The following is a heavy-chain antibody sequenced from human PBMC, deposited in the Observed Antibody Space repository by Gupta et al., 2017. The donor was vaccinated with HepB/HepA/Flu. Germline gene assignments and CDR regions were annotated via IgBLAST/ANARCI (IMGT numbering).Heavy chain of an antibody. CDR1: GLPLTGPA. J-gene: IGHJ6*03. D-gene: IGHD3-3*02. CDR2: IGSDMRT. Sequence: EVHLLQSGGGLVQPGVSLRLSCAASGLPLTGPAMSWVRQAPGKGLEWVSGIGSDMRTHYADSVKGRFTISRDNSQITVSLEMNSLRAEDTAVYYCAKDLHFWSAMDVWGEGTTVTVSS. V-gene: IGHV3-23*01. CDR3: AKDLHFWSAMDV.